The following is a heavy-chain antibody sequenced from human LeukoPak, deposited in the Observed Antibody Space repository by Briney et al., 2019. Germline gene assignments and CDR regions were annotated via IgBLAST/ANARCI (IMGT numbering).Heavy chain of an antibody. Sequence: PSETLSLTCAVYGGSFSGYYWSWIRQPPGKGLEWIGEINHSGSTNYNPSLKSRVTISVDTSKNQFSLKLSSVTAADTAVYYCARTKKSKVGGFDYWGQGTLVTVSS. CDR1: GGSFSGYY. CDR3: ARTKKSKVGGFDY. J-gene: IGHJ4*02. V-gene: IGHV4-34*01. CDR2: INHSGST. D-gene: IGHD2-15*01.